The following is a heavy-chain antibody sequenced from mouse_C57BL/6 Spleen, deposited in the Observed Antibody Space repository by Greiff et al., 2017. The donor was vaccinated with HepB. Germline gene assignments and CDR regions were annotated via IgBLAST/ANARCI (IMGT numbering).Heavy chain of an antibody. CDR2: IWTGGGT. V-gene: IGHV2-9-1*01. CDR1: GFSFTSYA. D-gene: IGHD1-1*01. Sequence: VKLVESGPGLVAPSQSLSITCTVSGFSFTSYAISWVRQPPGKGLEWLGVIWTGGGTNYNSALKSRLSISKDNSKSQVFLKMNSLQTDDTARYYCARIGGSRFYYFDYWGQGTTLTVSS. CDR3: ARIGGSRFYYFDY. J-gene: IGHJ2*01.